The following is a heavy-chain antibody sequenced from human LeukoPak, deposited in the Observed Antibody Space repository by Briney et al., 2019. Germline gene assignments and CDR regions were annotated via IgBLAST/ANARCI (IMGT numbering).Heavy chain of an antibody. J-gene: IGHJ1*01. V-gene: IGHV4-39*07. CDR2: IYYSGST. D-gene: IGHD6-19*01. CDR1: GGSISSSSYY. CDR3: ARVYSSGSRAFQY. Sequence: SETLSLTCTVSGGSISSSSYYWGWIRQPPGKGLEWIGSIYYSGSTYYNPSLKSPVTISVDRSKNQFSLKLSSVTAADTAVYYCARVYSSGSRAFQYWGQGTLVTVSS.